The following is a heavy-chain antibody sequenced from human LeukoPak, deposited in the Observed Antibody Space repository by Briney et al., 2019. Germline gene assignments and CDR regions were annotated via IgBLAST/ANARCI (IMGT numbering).Heavy chain of an antibody. V-gene: IGHV1-46*01. CDR3: ARDERADYYDGSGYYPDY. Sequence: ASVKVSCKASGYTFTSYYMHWVRQAPGQGLEWMGIINPSGGSTSYAQKFQGRVTMTRDTSTSTVYMELSSLRSEDTAVYYCARDERADYYDGSGYYPDYWGQGTLVTVSS. J-gene: IGHJ4*02. CDR2: INPSGGST. D-gene: IGHD3-22*01. CDR1: GYTFTSYY.